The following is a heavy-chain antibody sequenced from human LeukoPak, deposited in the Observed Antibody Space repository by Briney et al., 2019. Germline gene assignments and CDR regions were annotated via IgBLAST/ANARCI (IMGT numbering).Heavy chain of an antibody. CDR1: GGSFSGYY. Sequence: SETLSLTCAVYGGSFSGYYWTWIRQPPGKGLEWIGEMNHSGSANYNPSLKSRVTISVDTSKNQFSLKLSSVTAADTAVYYCARGLKRQLWFNYYYMDVWGKGTTVTISS. V-gene: IGHV4-34*01. CDR3: ARGLKRQLWFNYYYMDV. D-gene: IGHD5-18*01. J-gene: IGHJ6*03. CDR2: MNHSGSA.